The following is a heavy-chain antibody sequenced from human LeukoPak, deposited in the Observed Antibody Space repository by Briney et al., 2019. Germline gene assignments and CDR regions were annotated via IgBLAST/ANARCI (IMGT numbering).Heavy chain of an antibody. Sequence: GGSLRLSCAASGFTFSSYGMSWVRQAPGKGLEWVSAISGSGGSTYYADSVKGRFTISRDNSKNTLYLQMNSLRAEDTAVYYCAKDRETPLLWFGELLSFDYWGQGTLVTVSS. CDR3: AKDRETPLLWFGELLSFDY. CDR2: ISGSGGST. J-gene: IGHJ4*02. V-gene: IGHV3-23*01. CDR1: GFTFSSYG. D-gene: IGHD3-10*01.